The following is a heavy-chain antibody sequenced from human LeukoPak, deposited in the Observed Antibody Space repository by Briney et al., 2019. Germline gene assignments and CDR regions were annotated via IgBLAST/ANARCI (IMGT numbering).Heavy chain of an antibody. J-gene: IGHJ5*02. D-gene: IGHD6-19*01. CDR3: ARSVGSSGWYWVPNNWFDP. CDR1: GGSISSSSYY. CDR2: IYYSGST. V-gene: IGHV4-39*01. Sequence: KPSETLSLTCTVSGGSISSSSYYWGWIRQPPGKGLEWIGSIYYSGSTYYNPSLKSRVTISVDTSKNQFSLKLSSVTAADTAVYYCARSVGSSGWYWVPNNWFDPWGQGTLVTVSS.